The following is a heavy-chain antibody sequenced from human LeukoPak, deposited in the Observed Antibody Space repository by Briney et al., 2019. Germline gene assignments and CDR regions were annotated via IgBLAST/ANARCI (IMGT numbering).Heavy chain of an antibody. D-gene: IGHD1-26*01. J-gene: IGHJ4*02. CDR3: ASQTVVGATDY. CDR1: GFTFSSYW. Sequence: GGSLRLSCAASGFTFSSYWMHWVRQAPGKGLVWVSRITSDGSSTSYADSVKGRFTISRDNAKNTLYLQMNSLRAEDTAVYYCASQTVVGATDYWGQGTLVTVSS. CDR2: ITSDGSST. V-gene: IGHV3-74*01.